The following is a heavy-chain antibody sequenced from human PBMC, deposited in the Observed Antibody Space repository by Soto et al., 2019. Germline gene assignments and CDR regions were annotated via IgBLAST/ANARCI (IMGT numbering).Heavy chain of an antibody. Sequence: QVQLVESGGGVVQPGRSLRLSCAASGFTFSSYGMHWVRQAPGKGLEWVAVIWYDGSNKYYGDSVKGRFTISRDNSKNTLYLQMNSLRAEVTALYYCARGYSYGPFDYWGQGTLVTVSS. D-gene: IGHD5-18*01. CDR1: GFTFSSYG. V-gene: IGHV3-33*01. CDR3: ARGYSYGPFDY. J-gene: IGHJ4*02. CDR2: IWYDGSNK.